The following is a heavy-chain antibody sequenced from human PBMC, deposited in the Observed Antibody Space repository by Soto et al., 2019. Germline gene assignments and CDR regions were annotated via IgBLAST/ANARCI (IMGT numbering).Heavy chain of an antibody. V-gene: IGHV4-61*01. Sequence: PSETLSLTCTVSGDSVSSGNYYWSWIRQPPGKGLEWIGYVYFSGSTNYSPSLKSRVTMSLDTSRNLFSLRLESVTAADTAVYYCARIPVDTYMIYWSDPWGQGTLVTVSS. CDR1: GDSVSSGNYY. D-gene: IGHD3-16*01. CDR2: VYFSGST. J-gene: IGHJ5*02. CDR3: ARIPVDTYMIYWSDP.